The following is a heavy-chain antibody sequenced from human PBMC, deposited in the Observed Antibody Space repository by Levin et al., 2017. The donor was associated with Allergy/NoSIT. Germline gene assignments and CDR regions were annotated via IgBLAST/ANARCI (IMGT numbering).Heavy chain of an antibody. J-gene: IGHJ4*02. CDR1: GGSISSYY. CDR3: ARDRGSGWSN. V-gene: IGHV4-59*01. D-gene: IGHD6-19*01. Sequence: SQTLSLTCTVSGGSISSYYWSWIRQPPGKGLEWIGYIYYSGSTNYNPSLKSRVTISVDTSKNQFSLRLSSVTAADTAVYYCARDRGSGWSNWGQGTLVTVSS. CDR2: IYYSGST.